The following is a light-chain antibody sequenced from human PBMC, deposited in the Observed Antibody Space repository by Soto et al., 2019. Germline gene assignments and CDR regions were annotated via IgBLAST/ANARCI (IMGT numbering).Light chain of an antibody. CDR3: HSLVSSVSAYV. CDR1: GSNIGAGYD. CDR2: GNS. Sequence: QSVLTQPPSVSGAPGQRVTISCTGSGSNIGAGYDVHWYQQLPGTAPKLLIYGNSNRPSGVPDRFSASKSGTSASLAITGLQAEGEADYYCHSLVSSVSAYVFGTGIKVTV. J-gene: IGLJ1*01. V-gene: IGLV1-40*01.